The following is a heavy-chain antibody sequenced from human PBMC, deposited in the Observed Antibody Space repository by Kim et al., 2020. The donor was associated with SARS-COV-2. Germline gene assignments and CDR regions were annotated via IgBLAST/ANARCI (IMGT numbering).Heavy chain of an antibody. V-gene: IGHV3-33*06. Sequence: GGSLRLSCAASGFTFRSYGLHWVSQAPGMGLEWVAVIWYDGNNEYYADSVKGRFTVSRDISKNTLYLQMNSLRADDTAVYYCAKGRYGDYSFDYWGQGTL. D-gene: IGHD4-17*01. J-gene: IGHJ4*02. CDR3: AKGRYGDYSFDY. CDR1: GFTFRSYG. CDR2: IWYDGNNE.